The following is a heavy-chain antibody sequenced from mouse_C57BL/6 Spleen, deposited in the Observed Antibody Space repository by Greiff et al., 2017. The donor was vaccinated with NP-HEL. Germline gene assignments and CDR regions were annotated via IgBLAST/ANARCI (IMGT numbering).Heavy chain of an antibody. D-gene: IGHD3-2*02. J-gene: IGHJ3*01. CDR2: IYPSDSET. V-gene: IGHV1-61*01. Sequence: QVQLQQPGAELVRPGSSVKLSCKASGYTFTSYWMDWVKQRPGQGLEWIGNIYPSDSETHYNQKFKDKATLTVDKSSSTAYMQRSSLTSEDSAVYDGARHSSGSPFAYWGQGTLVTVSA. CDR3: ARHSSGSPFAY. CDR1: GYTFTSYW.